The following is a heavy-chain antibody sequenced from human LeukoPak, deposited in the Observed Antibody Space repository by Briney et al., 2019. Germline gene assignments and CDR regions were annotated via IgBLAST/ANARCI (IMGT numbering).Heavy chain of an antibody. CDR1: GFIFDDYG. J-gene: IGHJ5*02. CDR3: VRWVTTPGWFDP. V-gene: IGHV3-20*04. CDR2: IHWSGSNV. D-gene: IGHD5-18*01. Sequence: GGSLRLSCKASGFIFDDYGMSWVRQTPGKGLEWVSGIHWSGSNVEYAESVKGRFTISRDNTRNSLYLQMNSLGVEDTAFYYCVRWVTTPGWFDPWGQGTLVTVSS.